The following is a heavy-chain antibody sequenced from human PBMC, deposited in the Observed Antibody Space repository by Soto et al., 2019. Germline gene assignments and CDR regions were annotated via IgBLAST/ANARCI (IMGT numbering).Heavy chain of an antibody. Sequence: QVQLVESGGGLVKPGGSLRLSCAASGFTFSDYYMSWIRQAPGKGLEWVSYISGSGSYTNYADSVKGRFTVSRDNAKNSLYLQMDSLIAEDTAVYYCARDADILTGSDAFDIWGQGTMVTVSS. J-gene: IGHJ3*02. CDR3: ARDADILTGSDAFDI. CDR2: ISGSGSYT. CDR1: GFTFSDYY. D-gene: IGHD3-9*01. V-gene: IGHV3-11*05.